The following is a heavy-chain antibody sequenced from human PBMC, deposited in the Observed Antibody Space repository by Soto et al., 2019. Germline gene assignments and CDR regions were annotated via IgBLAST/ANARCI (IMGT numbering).Heavy chain of an antibody. CDR1: GFTFSSYS. Sequence: PGGSLRLSCAASGFTFSSYSMNWVRQAPGKGLEWVSYISSTSSTIYYADSVKGRFTISRDNAKNSLYLQINSLRAEDTAVYYCARAPRYFDWLFPHFDDWGQGTLVTVSS. D-gene: IGHD3-9*01. CDR2: ISSTSSTI. J-gene: IGHJ4*02. V-gene: IGHV3-48*01. CDR3: ARAPRYFDWLFPHFDD.